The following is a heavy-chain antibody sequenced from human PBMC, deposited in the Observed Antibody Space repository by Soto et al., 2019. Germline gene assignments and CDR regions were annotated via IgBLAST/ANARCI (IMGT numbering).Heavy chain of an antibody. D-gene: IGHD6-19*01. CDR3: ARMDIAVSRVSYGMEV. J-gene: IGHJ6*02. Sequence: VSGPTLVNPTQTLTLTCTFSGFSLSTSGMCVTWIRQPPGKALEWLARIDWDDDKYYTTSLRTRLTISKDTSKNQVVLTMTNMDPVDTGTYYCARMDIAVSRVSYGMEVWGQGTTVTVSS. CDR2: IDWDDDK. V-gene: IGHV2-70*11. CDR1: GFSLSTSGMC.